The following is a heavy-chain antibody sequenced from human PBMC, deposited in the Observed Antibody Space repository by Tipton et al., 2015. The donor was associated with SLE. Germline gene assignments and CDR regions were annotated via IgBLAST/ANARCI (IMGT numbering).Heavy chain of an antibody. CDR3: ARGRRRLGVLWGAFDI. J-gene: IGHJ3*02. Sequence: TLSLTCTVSGGSISSYYWGWIRQPPGKGLEWIGYIYYSGSTNYNPSLKSRVTISVDTSKNQFSLKLSSVTAADTAVYYCARGRRRLGVLWGAFDIWGQGTMGTVSS. V-gene: IGHV4-59*12. CDR2: IYYSGST. D-gene: IGHD2-8*01. CDR1: GGSISSYY.